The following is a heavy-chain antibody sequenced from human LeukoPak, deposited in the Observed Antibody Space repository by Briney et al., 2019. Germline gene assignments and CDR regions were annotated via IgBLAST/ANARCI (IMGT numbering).Heavy chain of an antibody. CDR1: GFTFSDYY. J-gene: IGHJ4*02. V-gene: IGHV3-11*01. CDR2: ISSTGSTI. CDR3: ARGTPTFDWPNGYYFDY. D-gene: IGHD3-9*01. Sequence: GGSLRLSCAASGFTFSDYYMSWIRQAPGKGLEWVSYISSTGSTIYYADSVKGRFTISRDNAKDSLYLQMNSLKAEDTAVYYCARGTPTFDWPNGYYFDYWGQGTLVTVSS.